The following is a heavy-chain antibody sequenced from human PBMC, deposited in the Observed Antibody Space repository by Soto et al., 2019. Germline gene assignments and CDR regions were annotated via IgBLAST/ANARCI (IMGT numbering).Heavy chain of an antibody. V-gene: IGHV1-69*13. Sequence: SVKVSCKASGGTFSSYAISWVRQAPGQGLEWMGGIIPIFGTANYAQKFQGRVTITADESTSTAYMELSSLRSEDTAVYYCARVPLRPVGYCSGGSCGGWFDPWGQGTLVTVSS. J-gene: IGHJ5*02. CDR2: IIPIFGTA. D-gene: IGHD2-15*01. CDR3: ARVPLRPVGYCSGGSCGGWFDP. CDR1: GGTFSSYA.